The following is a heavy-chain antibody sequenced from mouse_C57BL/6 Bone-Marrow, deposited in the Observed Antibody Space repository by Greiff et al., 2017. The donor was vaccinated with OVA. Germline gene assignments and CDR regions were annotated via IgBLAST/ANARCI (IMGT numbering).Heavy chain of an antibody. Sequence: QVQLKESGPGLVQPSQSLSITCTVSGFSLTSYGVHWVRQSPGKGLEWLGVIWSGGSTDYNAAFISRLSISKDNSKSQVFLKMNSLQADDTAIYYCARTYDYDEDAMDYWGQGTSVTVSS. CDR1: GFSLTSYG. CDR2: IWSGGST. V-gene: IGHV2-2*01. J-gene: IGHJ4*01. CDR3: ARTYDYDEDAMDY. D-gene: IGHD2-4*01.